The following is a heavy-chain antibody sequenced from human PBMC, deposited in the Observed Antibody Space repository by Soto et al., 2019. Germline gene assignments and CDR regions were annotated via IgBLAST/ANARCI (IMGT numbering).Heavy chain of an antibody. D-gene: IGHD4-17*01. J-gene: IGHJ4*02. CDR1: GGSFSGYY. CDR2: INHSGST. V-gene: IGHV4-34*01. CDR3: ARVALGSGYGDYDDY. Sequence: SETLSLTCAVYGGSFSGYYWSWIRQPPGKGLEWIGEINHSGSTNYNPSLKSRVTISVDTSKNQFSLKLSSVTAADTAVYYCARVALGSGYGDYDDYWGQGTLVTVSS.